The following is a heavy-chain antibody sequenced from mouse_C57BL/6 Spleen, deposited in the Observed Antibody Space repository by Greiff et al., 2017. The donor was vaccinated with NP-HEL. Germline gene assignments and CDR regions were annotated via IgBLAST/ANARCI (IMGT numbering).Heavy chain of an antibody. Sequence: VQLQQSGAELVKPGASVKMSCKASGYTFTSYWITWVKQRPGQGLEWIGDIYPGSGSTNYNEKFKSKATLTVDTSSSTAYMQLSSLTSEDSAVYYCARSHQSNWDSFFDYWGQGTTLTVSS. V-gene: IGHV1-55*01. J-gene: IGHJ2*01. CDR1: GYTFTSYW. CDR3: ARSHQSNWDSFFDY. D-gene: IGHD4-1*01. CDR2: IYPGSGST.